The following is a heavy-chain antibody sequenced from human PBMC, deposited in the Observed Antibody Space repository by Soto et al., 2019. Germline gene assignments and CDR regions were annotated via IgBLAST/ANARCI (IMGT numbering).Heavy chain of an antibody. D-gene: IGHD2-2*01. V-gene: IGHV1-69*13. CDR2: IIPIFGTA. CDR1: GGTFSSYA. CDR3: ARSDEVVPADGTYYSYYGTDV. J-gene: IGHJ6*02. Sequence: ASVKVSCKASGGTFSSYAISWVRQAPGQGLEWMGGIIPIFGTANYAQKFQGRVTITADESTSTAYMELSSLRSEDTAVYYCARSDEVVPADGTYYSYYGTDVWGQGTTVTVSS.